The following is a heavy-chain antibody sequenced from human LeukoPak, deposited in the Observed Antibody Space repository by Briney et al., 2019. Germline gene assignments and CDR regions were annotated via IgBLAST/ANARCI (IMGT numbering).Heavy chain of an antibody. CDR1: GFTFSNTA. J-gene: IGHJ4*02. CDR2: IHPDGNEK. D-gene: IGHD2-21*02. CDR3: ARGDDFSGDY. Sequence: GGSLRLSCAASGFTFSNTAMTWVRQAPGKGLEWVANIHPDGNEKYHVGSVKGRFTISRDNAKNSLYLQMNSLRVEDTAVYYCARGDDFSGDYWGQGTLVTVSS. V-gene: IGHV3-7*04.